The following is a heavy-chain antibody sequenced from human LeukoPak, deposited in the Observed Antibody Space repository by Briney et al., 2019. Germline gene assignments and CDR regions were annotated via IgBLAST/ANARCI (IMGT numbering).Heavy chain of an antibody. J-gene: IGHJ4*02. V-gene: IGHV3-74*01. CDR2: ISSDGSIT. D-gene: IGHD1-14*01. CDR3: ARGTGYGVFDY. CDR1: GLTFSSYW. Sequence: GGSLRLSCAASGLTFSSYWMHWVRQAPGKGLVWVSRISSDGSITSYADSVKGRFTISRDNAKNTLDLQMNSLSAEDTAVYYCARGTGYGVFDYWGQGTLVTVSS.